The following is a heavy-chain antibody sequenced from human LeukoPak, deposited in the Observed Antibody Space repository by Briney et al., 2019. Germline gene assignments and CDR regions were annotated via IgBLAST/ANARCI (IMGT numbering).Heavy chain of an antibody. D-gene: IGHD3-22*01. CDR2: ISGTGTTI. Sequence: GGSLRLSCAASGLTFSDYYMTWIRQAPGKGLEWVSSISGTGTTICSADSVRGRFTVSRDNARNSLFLHMNSLRAEDTAVYYCAVQITMIVVVPYFDYWGQGTLVTVSS. J-gene: IGHJ4*02. CDR3: AVQITMIVVVPYFDY. CDR1: GLTFSDYY. V-gene: IGHV3-11*04.